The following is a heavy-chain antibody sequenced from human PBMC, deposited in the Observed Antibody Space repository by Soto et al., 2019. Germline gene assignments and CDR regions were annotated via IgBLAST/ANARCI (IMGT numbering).Heavy chain of an antibody. J-gene: IGHJ6*03. CDR3: VRDDVYCGGGRCFGVPMDV. CDR2: FNNVGSI. D-gene: IGHD2-15*01. V-gene: IGHV3-66*01. Sequence: EVQLVESGGGVVQPGGSLRLSCAASGFAVSSKYMSWVRQPPGREPEWVALFNNVGSIYYSESVKGRFTISRDSSKNTLALQLNRLRAEDTAVYYCVRDDVYCGGGRCFGVPMDVWGKGTTVTVSS. CDR1: GFAVSSKY.